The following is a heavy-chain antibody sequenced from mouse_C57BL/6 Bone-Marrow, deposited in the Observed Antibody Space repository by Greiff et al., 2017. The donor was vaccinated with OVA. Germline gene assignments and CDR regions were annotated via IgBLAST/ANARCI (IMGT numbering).Heavy chain of an antibody. D-gene: IGHD4-1*01. J-gene: IGHJ3*01. CDR2: IDPSDSYT. V-gene: IGHV1-59*01. CDR1: GYTFTSYW. Sequence: VQLQQPGAELVRPGTSVKLSCKASGYTFTSYWMHWVKQRPGQGLEWIGVIDPSDSYTNYNQKFKGKATLTVDTSSSTAYMQLSSLTSEDSAVYYCARSKLVAYWGQGTLVTVSA. CDR3: ARSKLVAY.